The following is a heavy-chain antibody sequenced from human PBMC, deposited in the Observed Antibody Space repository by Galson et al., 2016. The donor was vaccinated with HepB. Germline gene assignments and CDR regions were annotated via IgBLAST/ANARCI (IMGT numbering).Heavy chain of an antibody. D-gene: IGHD4-17*01. CDR2: ISTHNGNT. CDR3: SRDRDYGDLRTTHGD. Sequence: SVKVSCKASGYTFRNYGISWVRQAPGQGLEWVGWISTHNGNTDYAQKFQDRVTMTTDTSTSTVHMELRSLRSDDTAVYYCSRDRDYGDLRTTHGDWGQGTLVTVSS. V-gene: IGHV1-18*01. CDR1: GYTFRNYG. J-gene: IGHJ1*01.